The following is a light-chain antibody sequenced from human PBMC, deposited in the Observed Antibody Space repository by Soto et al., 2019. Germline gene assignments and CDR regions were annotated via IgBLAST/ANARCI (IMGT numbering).Light chain of an antibody. Sequence: QSALTQPASVSGSPGQSITISCTGTSSDVGGYNYVSWYLHHPGQAPQLLIYDVHNRPSGISARFSGSKSGNTASLTISGLQPEDTALYYCCSYTRSGTLSFGGGTKVTVL. CDR2: DVH. CDR1: SSDVGGYNY. V-gene: IGLV2-14*01. CDR3: CSYTRSGTLS. J-gene: IGLJ2*01.